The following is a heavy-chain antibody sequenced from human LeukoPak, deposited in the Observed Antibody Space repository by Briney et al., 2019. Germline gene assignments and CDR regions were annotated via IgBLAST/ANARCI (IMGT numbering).Heavy chain of an antibody. Sequence: PGGSLRLSCAASGFTFSTYSMNWVRQAPGKGLEWVSYISSSSDSIYYADSVKGRFTISRDNAKNSLYLQMISLRPEDTALYYCTRDNAGTYPIEYWGQGNQVTVSS. V-gene: IGHV3-48*01. CDR2: ISSSSDSI. CDR3: TRDNAGTYPIEY. CDR1: GFTFSTYS. J-gene: IGHJ4*02. D-gene: IGHD1-26*01.